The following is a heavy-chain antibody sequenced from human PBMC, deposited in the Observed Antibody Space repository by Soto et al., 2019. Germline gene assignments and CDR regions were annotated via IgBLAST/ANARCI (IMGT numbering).Heavy chain of an antibody. CDR2: IIPIFGTA. Sequence: GASVKVSCKASGGTFSSYAISWVRQAPGQGVEWVGGIIPIFGTANYAQKFQGRVTITADESTSTAYMELSSLRSEDTAVYYCATAGFGELLYVPYYYGMDVWGQGTTVTVSS. D-gene: IGHD3-10*01. V-gene: IGHV1-69*13. J-gene: IGHJ6*02. CDR1: GGTFSSYA. CDR3: ATAGFGELLYVPYYYGMDV.